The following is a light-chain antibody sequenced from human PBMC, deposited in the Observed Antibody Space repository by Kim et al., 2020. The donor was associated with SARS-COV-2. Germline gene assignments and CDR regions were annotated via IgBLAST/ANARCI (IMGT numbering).Light chain of an antibody. CDR2: TNN. J-gene: IGLJ2*01. CDR1: SSNIGSYS. Sequence: QSVLTQPPSVSGTPGQRVTISCSGSSSNIGSYSVTWYQQFPGTAPKLLIYTNNQRSSGVPDRFSGSKSGTSASLAISGLQSEDETDYYCAAWDASLNGMVFGGGTQLTVL. CDR3: AAWDASLNGMV. V-gene: IGLV1-44*01.